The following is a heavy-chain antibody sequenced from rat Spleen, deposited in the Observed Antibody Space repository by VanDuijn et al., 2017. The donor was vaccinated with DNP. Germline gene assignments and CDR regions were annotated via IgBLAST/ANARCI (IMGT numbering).Heavy chain of an antibody. CDR2: ISYDGSRT. J-gene: IGHJ2*01. Sequence: EVQLVESGGGLVQPGRSLKLSCAASGFTFSDYAMAWVRQAPKKGLAWVATISYDGSRTYYRDSVKGRFTISRDNAKSTLYLQMDSLRSEDTATYYCARPNRGFDYWGQGVMVTVSS. D-gene: IGHD5-1*01. V-gene: IGHV5-17*01. CDR1: GFTFSDYA. CDR3: ARPNRGFDY.